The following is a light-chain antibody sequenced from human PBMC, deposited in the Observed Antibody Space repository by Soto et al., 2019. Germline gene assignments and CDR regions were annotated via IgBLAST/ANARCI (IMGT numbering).Light chain of an antibody. CDR1: QAISSY. CDR3: QQFNDYPLT. J-gene: IGKJ4*01. Sequence: DIQLTQSPSFLSASVGDRVTITSRASQAISSYLAWYQQKPGKPPKLLIYGASTLQSDVPSRFSGSGSGTEFTLTVSSLQAEDSATYYCQQFNDYPLTFGGGTKVEIK. V-gene: IGKV1-9*01. CDR2: GAS.